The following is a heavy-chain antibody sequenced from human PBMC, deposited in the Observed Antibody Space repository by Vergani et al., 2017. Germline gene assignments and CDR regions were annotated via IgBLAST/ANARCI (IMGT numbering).Heavy chain of an antibody. J-gene: IGHJ6*02. V-gene: IGHV1-69*02. D-gene: IGHD3-22*01. Sequence: QVQLVQSGAEVKKPGSSVKVSCKASGGTFSSYTISWVRQAPGQGLEWMGRIIPILGIANYAQKFQGRVTITADKSTSTAYMWLSSLRSEDTAVYYCARSLNHYYYDSSGYYTVDYYYGMDVWGQGTTVTVSS. CDR3: ARSLNHYYYDSSGYYTVDYYYGMDV. CDR2: IIPILGIA. CDR1: GGTFSSYT.